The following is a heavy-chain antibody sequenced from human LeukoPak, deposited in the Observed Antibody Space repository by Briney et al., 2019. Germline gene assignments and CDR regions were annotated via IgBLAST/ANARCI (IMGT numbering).Heavy chain of an antibody. D-gene: IGHD1-26*01. CDR2: IRSSGTTI. CDR3: ARDKGSDGIDF. Sequence: GGSLRLSCAASGFTFSSYSMNWVRQAPGKGLEWISYIRSSGTTIYYADSVKGRFTISRDNAKNSLYLQMNSLRAEDTAVYYCARDKGSDGIDFWGQGALVTVSS. J-gene: IGHJ4*02. CDR1: GFTFSSYS. V-gene: IGHV3-48*04.